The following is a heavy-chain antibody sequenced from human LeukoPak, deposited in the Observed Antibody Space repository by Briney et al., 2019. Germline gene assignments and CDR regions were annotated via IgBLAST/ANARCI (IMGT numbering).Heavy chain of an antibody. Sequence: GGSLRLSCAVSGFTFSSYSMNWVRQAPGKGLEWVSYISSSSTIYYADSVKGRFTISRDNAKNSLYLQMNSLRAEDTAVYYCARSVATNTRADYWGQGTLVTVSS. D-gene: IGHD5-12*01. CDR3: ARSVATNTRADY. J-gene: IGHJ4*02. V-gene: IGHV3-48*01. CDR1: GFTFSSYS. CDR2: ISSSSTI.